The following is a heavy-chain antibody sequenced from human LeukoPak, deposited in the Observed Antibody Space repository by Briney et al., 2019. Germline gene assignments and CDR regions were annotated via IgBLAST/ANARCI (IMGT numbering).Heavy chain of an antibody. J-gene: IGHJ4*02. CDR3: ARQIAYYYDSSGYYTTDY. Sequence: GGSLRLSCTASGFTFSSYAMSWVRQAPGKGLEWVSAISGSGGSRYYADSVKGRFTISRDNSKDTLYLQMNSLRAEDTAVYYCARQIAYYYDSSGYYTTDYWSQGTLVTVSS. CDR1: GFTFSSYA. V-gene: IGHV3-23*01. CDR2: ISGSGGSR. D-gene: IGHD3-22*01.